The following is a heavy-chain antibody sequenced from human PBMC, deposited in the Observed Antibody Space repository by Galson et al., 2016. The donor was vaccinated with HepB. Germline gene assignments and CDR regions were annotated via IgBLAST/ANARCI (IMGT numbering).Heavy chain of an antibody. V-gene: IGHV4-59*01. CDR1: GGFISLDY. CDR3: ARGRRFDP. Sequence: SETLSLTCTVSGGFISLDYWSWFRQPPGKGLEWIGYTTNSGSTNYNPSLKSRVTISVDTSKNQFSLKLSSVTAADTAVYYCARGRRFDPWGQGIRVTVSS. CDR2: TTNSGST. J-gene: IGHJ5*02.